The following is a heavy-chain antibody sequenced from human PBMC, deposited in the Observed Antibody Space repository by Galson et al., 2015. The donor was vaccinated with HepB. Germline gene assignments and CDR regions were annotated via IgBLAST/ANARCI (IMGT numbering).Heavy chain of an antibody. Sequence: SLRLSCAASGFTFSSYAMSWVRQAPGKGLGWVSAISGSGGSTYYADSVKGRFTISRDNSKNTLYLQMNSLRAEDTAVYYCAREGRYFDWLLYHYWGQGTLVTVSS. CDR2: ISGSGGST. V-gene: IGHV3-23*01. J-gene: IGHJ4*02. CDR3: AREGRYFDWLLYHY. D-gene: IGHD3-9*01. CDR1: GFTFSSYA.